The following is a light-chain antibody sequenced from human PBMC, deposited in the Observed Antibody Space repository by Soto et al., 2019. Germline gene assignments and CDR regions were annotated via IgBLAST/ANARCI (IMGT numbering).Light chain of an antibody. Sequence: DIVMTQSPLSLPVTPGEPASISCRSSQSLLHSNGYNYLDWYLQKPGQSPQLLIYLGSNRASGVPDRFSGSGSGTDFTLKIRRVEAEDVGVYYCMQAQQTPWTFGQGTKVEIK. V-gene: IGKV2-28*01. CDR1: QSLLHSNGYNY. J-gene: IGKJ1*01. CDR3: MQAQQTPWT. CDR2: LGS.